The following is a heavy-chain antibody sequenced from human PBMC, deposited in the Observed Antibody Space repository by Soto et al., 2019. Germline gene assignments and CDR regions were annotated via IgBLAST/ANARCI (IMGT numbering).Heavy chain of an antibody. V-gene: IGHV3-23*01. D-gene: IGHD3-16*01. Sequence: GGSLRLSCAASGFTFDSFAMTWVRQAPGKGLEWDSAISASGGSTFYADSVEGRFTISRDSSKNTLYLQMNSLRAEDTAVYYCARGAVMPDSWGQGTLVTVSS. CDR2: ISASGGST. CDR3: ARGAVMPDS. J-gene: IGHJ4*02. CDR1: GFTFDSFA.